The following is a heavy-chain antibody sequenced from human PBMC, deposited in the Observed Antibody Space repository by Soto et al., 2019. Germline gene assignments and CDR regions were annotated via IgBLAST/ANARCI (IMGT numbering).Heavy chain of an antibody. CDR1: GYTFTGYY. D-gene: IGHD4-17*01. CDR2: INPNSGGT. Sequence: ASVKVSCKASGYTFTGYYMHWVRQAPGQGLEWMGWINPNSGGTNYAQKFQGWVTMTRDTSISTAYMELSRLRSDDTAVYYCARGATVTTFHHYYMDVWGKGTTVTVSS. CDR3: ARGATVTTFHHYYMDV. J-gene: IGHJ6*03. V-gene: IGHV1-2*04.